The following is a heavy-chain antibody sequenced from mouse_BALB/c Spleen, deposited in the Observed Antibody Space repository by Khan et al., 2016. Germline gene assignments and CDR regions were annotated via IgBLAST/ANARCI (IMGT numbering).Heavy chain of an antibody. CDR2: ISYSGST. D-gene: IGHD1-1*01. CDR1: GYSITSEYA. J-gene: IGHJ2*01. Sequence: EVQLQESGPGLVKPSQSLSLTCTVTGYSITSEYAWNWIRLFPGNKLEWMGYISYSGSTSYNPSLKSRISITRDTSTNQFFLQLISLTTEDTATYYCARSLILRRNYFDYWGQGTTLTVSS. CDR3: ARSLILRRNYFDY. V-gene: IGHV3-2*02.